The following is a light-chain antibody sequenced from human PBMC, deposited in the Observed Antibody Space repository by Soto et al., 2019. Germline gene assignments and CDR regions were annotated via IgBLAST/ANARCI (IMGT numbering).Light chain of an antibody. Sequence: QAVVTQPPSVSGAPGQRVTISCTGSSSNIGADYDVHWYQQLPGTAPKLLIYGSTNRPSGVPDRFSASRSGTSASLAITGLQAEDEADYYCQSYDSSLSGVAFGGGTKLTVL. J-gene: IGLJ2*01. V-gene: IGLV1-40*01. CDR3: QSYDSSLSGVA. CDR1: SSNIGADYD. CDR2: GST.